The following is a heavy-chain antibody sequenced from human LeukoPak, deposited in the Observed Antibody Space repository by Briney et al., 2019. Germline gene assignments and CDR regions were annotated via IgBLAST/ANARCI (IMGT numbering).Heavy chain of an antibody. Sequence: PGGSLRLSCAASGFTFSSYGMHWVRQAPGKGLEWVAVISYDGSNKYYADSVKGRFTISRDNSKNTLYLQMNSLRAEDTAVYYCARASEYGDLLDYWGRGALVTVSS. J-gene: IGHJ4*02. D-gene: IGHD4-17*01. CDR3: ARASEYGDLLDY. CDR2: ISYDGSNK. V-gene: IGHV3-30*03. CDR1: GFTFSSYG.